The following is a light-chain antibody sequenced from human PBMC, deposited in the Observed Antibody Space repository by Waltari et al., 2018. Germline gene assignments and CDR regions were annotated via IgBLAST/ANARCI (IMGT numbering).Light chain of an antibody. CDR1: QNLLYTSNNKNS. V-gene: IGKV4-1*01. CDR3: QQYYSIPWT. J-gene: IGKJ1*01. Sequence: DIVMTQSPDSLAVSLGERVTLNCKSSQNLLYTSNNKNSLAWYQQKPGQPPKLLIYWASTRQSGVPDRFGGSGSGTDFTLTISSLQAEDVALYYCQQYYSIPWTFGQGTKVEIK. CDR2: WAS.